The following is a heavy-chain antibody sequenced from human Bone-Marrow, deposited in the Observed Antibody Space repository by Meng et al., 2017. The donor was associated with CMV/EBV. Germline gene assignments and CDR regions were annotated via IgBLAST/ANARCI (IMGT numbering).Heavy chain of an antibody. J-gene: IGHJ3*02. CDR1: GFTFSSYA. D-gene: IGHD3-16*01. V-gene: IGHV4-59*01. CDR2: IYYSGST. Sequence: ESLKISCAASGFTFSSYAMSWIRQPPGKGLEWIGYIYYSGSTNYNPSLKSRVTMSVDTSKNQFSLKLSSVTAADTAVYYCARGGGRRRDAFDIWGQGTMVTVSS. CDR3: ARGGGRRRDAFDI.